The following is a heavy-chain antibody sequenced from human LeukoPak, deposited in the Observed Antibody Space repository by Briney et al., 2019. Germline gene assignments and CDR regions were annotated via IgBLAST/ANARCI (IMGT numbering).Heavy chain of an antibody. CDR1: GGSISSSSYY. Sequence: PSETLSLTCTVSGGSISSSSYYWSWIRQHPGKGLEWIGSIYYSGSTYYNPSLKSRVTISVDTSKNQFSLKLSSVTAADTAVYYCARVVVVVAAHAFDIWGQGTMVTVSS. J-gene: IGHJ3*02. CDR3: ARVVVVVAAHAFDI. D-gene: IGHD2-15*01. V-gene: IGHV4-39*01. CDR2: IYYSGST.